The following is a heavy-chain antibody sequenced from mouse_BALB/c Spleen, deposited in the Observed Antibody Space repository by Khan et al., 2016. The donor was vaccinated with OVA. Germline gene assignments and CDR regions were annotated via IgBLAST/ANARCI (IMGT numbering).Heavy chain of an antibody. Sequence: VQLKESGPGLVKPSQSLSLTCTVTGYSITSGYAWNWIRQSPGNKLEWMGYISYSGVTSYTPSLKSRISITRDTSKNQFFLQLTSVTTEDTATCYCARGNYYGYYIDYWGQGTTLTVSS. V-gene: IGHV3-2*02. CDR3: ARGNYYGYYIDY. CDR1: GYSITSGYA. D-gene: IGHD1-2*01. CDR2: ISYSGVT. J-gene: IGHJ2*01.